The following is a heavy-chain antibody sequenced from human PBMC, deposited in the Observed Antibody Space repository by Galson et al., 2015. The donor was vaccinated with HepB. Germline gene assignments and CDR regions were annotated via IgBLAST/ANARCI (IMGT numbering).Heavy chain of an antibody. D-gene: IGHD5-12*01. V-gene: IGHV4-31*03. J-gene: IGHJ4*02. CDR1: GGSINSGGHY. CDR3: ASGSYSGYDFCFDY. Sequence: TLSLTCTVSGGSINSGGHYWSWIRQHPGKGLEWLGYIYYSGRTYYNPSLKRRVTISIDTSKNQFSLKLRSVTAADTAMYYCASGSYSGYDFCFDYWGQGTLVTVSP. CDR2: IYYSGRT.